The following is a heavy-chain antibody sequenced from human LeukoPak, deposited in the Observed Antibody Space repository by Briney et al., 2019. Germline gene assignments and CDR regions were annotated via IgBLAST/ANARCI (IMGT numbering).Heavy chain of an antibody. J-gene: IGHJ6*04. CDR3: ARERYGNYYYGMDV. D-gene: IGHD1-1*01. CDR2: INPNSGGT. CDR1: GYTFTGYY. V-gene: IGHV1-2*04. Sequence: ASVKVSCKASGYTFTGYYMHWVRPAPGQGLEWMGWINPNSGGTNYAQKFQGWVTMTRDTSISTAYMELSRLRSDDTAVYYCARERYGNYYYGMDVWGKGTTVTVSS.